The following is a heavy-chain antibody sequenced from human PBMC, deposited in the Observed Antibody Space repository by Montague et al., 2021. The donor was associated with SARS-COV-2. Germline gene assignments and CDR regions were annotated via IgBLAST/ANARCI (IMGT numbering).Heavy chain of an antibody. Sequence: SLRLSCAASGFTFSSYAMNWVRQAPGKGLEWVSLIYNGGLDTFXXXSXXGRFTISRDNSNNMLYLQMSSLRAEDTAVYYCAKGQMSVAENFQHWGRGNLVTVSS. J-gene: IGHJ1*01. CDR1: GFTFSSYA. CDR3: AKGQMSVAENFQH. CDR2: IYNGGLDT. V-gene: IGHV3-23*03.